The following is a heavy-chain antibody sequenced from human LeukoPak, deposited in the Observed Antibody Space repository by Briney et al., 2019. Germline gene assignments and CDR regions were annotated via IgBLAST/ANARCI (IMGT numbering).Heavy chain of an antibody. CDR2: INTNGDSA. J-gene: IGHJ4*02. Sequence: GGSLRLSCAVSGFKFSSYWMNWVRQVPGKGLVWVTHINTNGDSANYADSVKGRFTISRDNSKNTLYLQMNSLRAEDTAVYYCAKWEFTVTNPQGYWGQGTLVTVSS. V-gene: IGHV3-74*01. D-gene: IGHD1-26*01. CDR3: AKWEFTVTNPQGY. CDR1: GFKFSSYW.